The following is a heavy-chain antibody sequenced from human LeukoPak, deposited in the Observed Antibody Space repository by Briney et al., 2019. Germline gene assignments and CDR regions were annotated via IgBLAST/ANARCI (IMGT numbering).Heavy chain of an antibody. J-gene: IGHJ4*02. CDR2: INHSGST. CDR1: GGSFSGYY. CDR3: ARGLYDY. V-gene: IGHV4-34*01. Sequence: SETLSLTCAVYGGSFSGYYWSWIRQPPGKGLEWIGEINHSGSTNYNPSLKSRVTISVDTSKNQFSLRLSSVTAADTAVYYCARGLYDYWGQGTLVTVSS.